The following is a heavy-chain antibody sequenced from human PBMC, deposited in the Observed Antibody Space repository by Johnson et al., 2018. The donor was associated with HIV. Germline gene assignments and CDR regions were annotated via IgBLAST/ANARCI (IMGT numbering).Heavy chain of an antibody. CDR2: IWCDGTTK. CDR1: GFTFSSYG. Sequence: QVQLVESGGGVVQPGRSLRLSCAASGFTFSSYGMHWVRQAPGKGLEWVAVIWCDGTTKYYADSVKGRFTISRDNSKNTLTLQINSLSAGAEAMYYCAKARSLLDYGGFDAFDIWGQGTMVTVSS. CDR3: AKARSLLDYGGFDAFDI. V-gene: IGHV3-33*06. J-gene: IGHJ3*02. D-gene: IGHD4-23*01.